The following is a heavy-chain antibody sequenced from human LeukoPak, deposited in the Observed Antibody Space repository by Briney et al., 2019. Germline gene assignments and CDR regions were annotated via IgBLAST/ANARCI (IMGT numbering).Heavy chain of an antibody. D-gene: IGHD3-3*01. CDR1: GGSFSGYY. CDR3: ARGFIHYDFWSGYGAPVDY. CDR2: INHSGST. Sequence: SETLSLTCAVYGGSFSGYYWSWIRQPPGKGLEWIGEINHSGSTNYNPSLKSRVTISVATSKNQSSTKLSSVTAADTAVYYCARGFIHYDFWSGYGAPVDYWGQGTLVTVSS. J-gene: IGHJ4*02. V-gene: IGHV4-34*01.